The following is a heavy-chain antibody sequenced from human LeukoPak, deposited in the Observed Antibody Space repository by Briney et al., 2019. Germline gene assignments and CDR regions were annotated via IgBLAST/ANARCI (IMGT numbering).Heavy chain of an antibody. D-gene: IGHD3-22*01. CDR1: GFTFSSYS. Sequence: GGSLRLSCAASGFTFSSYSMNWVRQAPGKGLEWVSSISSSSSYIYYADSVKGRFTISRDNAKNSLYLQMNSLRAEDTAVYYCARGSYYYDSSGDYHSYFDYWGQGSLVTVSS. CDR3: ARGSYYYDSSGDYHSYFDY. CDR2: ISSSSSYI. J-gene: IGHJ4*02. V-gene: IGHV3-21*01.